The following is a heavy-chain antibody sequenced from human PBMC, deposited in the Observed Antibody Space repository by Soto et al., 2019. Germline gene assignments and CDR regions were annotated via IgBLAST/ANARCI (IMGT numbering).Heavy chain of an antibody. CDR1: GYTFTSYD. CDR3: ARIVATSLANGFDP. D-gene: IGHD5-12*01. CDR2: MNPNSANT. Sequence: QVQLVQSGAEVKKPGASVKVSCKASGYTFTSYDINWVRQATGQGLEWMGWMNPNSANTGYAQKVQGRVSMSRNTSISTAYMELSSLRSEDTAVYYCARIVATSLANGFDPWCQGTLVTVSS. J-gene: IGHJ5*02. V-gene: IGHV1-8*01.